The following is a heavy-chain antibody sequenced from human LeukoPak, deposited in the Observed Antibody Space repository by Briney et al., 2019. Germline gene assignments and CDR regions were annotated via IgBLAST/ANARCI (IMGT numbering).Heavy chain of an antibody. J-gene: IGHJ6*02. Sequence: ASVKVSCKASGYTFTSYDINWVRQATGQGLEWMGWMNPNSGNTGYAQKFQGRVTMTRNTSISTAYMELSSLRSEDTAVYYCARGRYYDCSGYYATYYYYGMDVWGQGTTVTVSS. CDR2: MNPNSGNT. V-gene: IGHV1-8*01. CDR3: ARGRYYDCSGYYATYYYYGMDV. D-gene: IGHD3-22*01. CDR1: GYTFTSYD.